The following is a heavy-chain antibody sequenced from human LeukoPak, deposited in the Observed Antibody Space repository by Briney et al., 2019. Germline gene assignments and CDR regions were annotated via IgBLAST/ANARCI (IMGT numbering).Heavy chain of an antibody. Sequence: ASVKVSCKASGYTFTGYYMHWVRQAPGQGLEWMGWINPNSGGTNYAQKFQGRVTMTRDTSISTAYMELSRLRSDDTAVYYCARDSLVKGTIFGWFDPWGQGTLVTVSS. CDR3: ARDSLVKGTIFGWFDP. J-gene: IGHJ5*02. D-gene: IGHD1-7*01. CDR1: GYTFTGYY. V-gene: IGHV1-2*02. CDR2: INPNSGGT.